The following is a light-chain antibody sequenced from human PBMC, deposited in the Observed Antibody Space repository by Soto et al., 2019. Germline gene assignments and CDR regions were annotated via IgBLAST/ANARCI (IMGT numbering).Light chain of an antibody. J-gene: IGLJ2*01. V-gene: IGLV1-44*01. CDR3: ATWDDNLHAV. CDR2: NNN. CDR1: TSNIGSKT. Sequence: QSVLTQPPSASGTPGQRVTISCSGSTSNIGSKTVSWYQQLPGSSPRVLIYNNNARPSGVPDRFSGYKSGTSASLAISGLQSEYEADYYCATWDDNLHAVFGRVTDVTVL.